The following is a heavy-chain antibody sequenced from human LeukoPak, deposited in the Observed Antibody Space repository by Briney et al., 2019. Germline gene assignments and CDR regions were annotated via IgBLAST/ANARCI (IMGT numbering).Heavy chain of an antibody. CDR2: IDPSDSYT. J-gene: IGHJ4*02. D-gene: IGHD3-22*01. V-gene: IGHV5-10-1*01. CDR1: GYSFTSYW. Sequence: GESLKISCKGSGYSFTSYWISWVRQTPGKGLEWMGRIDPSDSYTNYSPSFQGHVTISADKSISTAYLQWSSLKASDTAMYYCARHPYDSSGYYTYYFDYWGQGTLVTVSS. CDR3: ARHPYDSSGYYTYYFDY.